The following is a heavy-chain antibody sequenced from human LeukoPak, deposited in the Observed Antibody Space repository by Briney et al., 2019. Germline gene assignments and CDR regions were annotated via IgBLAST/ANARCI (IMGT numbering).Heavy chain of an antibody. V-gene: IGHV4-4*07. CDR2: IYTSGST. Sequence: PSETLSLTCTVSGGSIISYYWRWIRQPAGKGLEWIGRIYTSGSTNYNPSLKSRVTISVDKSKNQFSLTLSSVTAADTAVHYCATNFYYYDSSGYLAYFDLWGRGTLVTVSS. CDR1: GGSIISYY. D-gene: IGHD3-22*01. J-gene: IGHJ2*01. CDR3: ATNFYYYDSSGYLAYFDL.